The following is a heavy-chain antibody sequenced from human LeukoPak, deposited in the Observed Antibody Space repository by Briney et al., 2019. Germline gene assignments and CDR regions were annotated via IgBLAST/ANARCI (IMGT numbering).Heavy chain of an antibody. J-gene: IGHJ2*01. CDR1: GLTFSSYW. V-gene: IGHV3-7*04. Sequence: SGGSLRPSCAASGLTFSSYWMSWVRQAPGKGLEWVANIKQGGSEKFYVDSVKGRFTISRDNAKKSLYLQMNSLRAEDTAVYYCARDTRGYFDLWGRGTQVTVSS. CDR2: IKQGGSEK. CDR3: ARDTRGYFDL. D-gene: IGHD1-1*01.